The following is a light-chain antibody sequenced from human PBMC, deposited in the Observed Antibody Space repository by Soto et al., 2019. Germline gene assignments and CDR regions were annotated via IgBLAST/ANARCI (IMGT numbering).Light chain of an antibody. V-gene: IGKV3-11*01. CDR1: QSVTDF. CDR3: QQRSFWPLT. Sequence: EIVLIQSPATLSLSPGERATLSCRASQSVTDFLAWYQQKRGQAPRLLIYGASNRATGIPARFSGSGSGTDFTLTISNLEPEDFAVYYCQQRSFWPLTFGGGTKVEIK. J-gene: IGKJ4*01. CDR2: GAS.